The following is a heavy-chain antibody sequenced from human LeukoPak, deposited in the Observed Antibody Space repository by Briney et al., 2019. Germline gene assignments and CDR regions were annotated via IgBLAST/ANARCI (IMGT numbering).Heavy chain of an antibody. CDR2: ISTYNNNT. J-gene: IGHJ4*02. D-gene: IGHD3-22*01. Sequence: ASVKVSCKASGYTFTSYDINWVRQAPGQGLEWMGWISTYNNNTNYAQKFQGRVTMTTDTSTSTVYMELRSLTSDDTAVYYCARVAVGYYDSSGYYSGVLSAADYWGQGTLVTVSS. V-gene: IGHV1-18*01. CDR1: GYTFTSYD. CDR3: ARVAVGYYDSSGYYSGVLSAADY.